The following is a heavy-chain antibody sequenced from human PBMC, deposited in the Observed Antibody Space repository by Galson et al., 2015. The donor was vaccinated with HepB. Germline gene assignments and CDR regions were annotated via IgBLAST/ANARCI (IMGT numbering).Heavy chain of an antibody. CDR2: IKQDGSER. CDR1: GFTFRNYW. V-gene: IGHV3-7*03. Sequence: SLRLSCAASGFTFRNYWMSWVRQAPGKGLEWVANIKQDGSERYHVDSVKGRFIISRDNAKNSLLLQMNSLRAEDTAVYFCAKAREQWLVHSAFDMWGQGTMVSVSS. D-gene: IGHD6-19*01. CDR3: AKAREQWLVHSAFDM. J-gene: IGHJ3*02.